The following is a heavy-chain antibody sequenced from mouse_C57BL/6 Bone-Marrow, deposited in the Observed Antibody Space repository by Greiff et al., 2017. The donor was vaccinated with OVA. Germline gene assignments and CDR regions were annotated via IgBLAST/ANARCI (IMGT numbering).Heavy chain of an antibody. Sequence: EVKLVESVAELVRPGASVKLSCTASGFNIKNTYMHWVKQRPEQGLEWIGRIDPANGNTKYAPKFQGKATITADTSSNTAYLQLSSLTSEDTAIYYCARSRSRGYWYFDVWGTGTTVTVSS. CDR2: IDPANGNT. CDR3: ARSRSRGYWYFDV. CDR1: GFNIKNTY. V-gene: IGHV14-3*01. J-gene: IGHJ1*03.